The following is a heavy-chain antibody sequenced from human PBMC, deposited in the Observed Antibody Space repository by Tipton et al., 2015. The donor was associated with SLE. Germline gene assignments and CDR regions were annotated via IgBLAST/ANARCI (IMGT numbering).Heavy chain of an antibody. D-gene: IGHD5-12*01. CDR2: VSYSGST. CDR3: ARRHYSGPFDS. CDR1: GASISTYY. V-gene: IGHV4-59*01. J-gene: IGHJ4*02. Sequence: TLSLTCTVSGASISTYYWSWIRQPPGKGLEWIGYVSYSGSTNYNPSLKSRVTISVDTSKNQLSLKLSSVTAADTAVYYCARRHYSGPFDSWGQGTLVTVSS.